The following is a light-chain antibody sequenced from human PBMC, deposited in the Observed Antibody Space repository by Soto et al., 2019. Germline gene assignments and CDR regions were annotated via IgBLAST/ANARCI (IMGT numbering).Light chain of an antibody. V-gene: IGLV2-14*03. CDR3: SSYTSINTVV. CDR1: SSDVGGYNY. Sequence: QSVLTQPASVSGSPGQSITISCTGTSSDVGGYNYVSWYQQHPGKAPKLMIYDVSDRPSGVSNRFSGSKSGNTASLTISGLQAEDEDDYYCSSYTSINTVVFGGGTKLTVL. J-gene: IGLJ2*01. CDR2: DVS.